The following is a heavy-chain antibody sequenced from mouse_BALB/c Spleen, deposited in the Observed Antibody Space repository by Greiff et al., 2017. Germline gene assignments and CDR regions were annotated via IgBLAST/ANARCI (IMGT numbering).Heavy chain of an antibody. J-gene: IGHJ4*01. CDR1: GYTFTSYW. CDR3: GRDNYAIDY. V-gene: IGHV1-87*01. CDR2: IYPGDGDT. Sequence: QVQLKQSGAELARPGASVKLSCKASGYTFTSYWMQWVKQRPGQGLEWIGAIYPGDGDTRYTQKFKGKATLTADKSSSTAYMQLSSLASEDSAVYYCGRDNYAIDYWGQGTSVTVSS.